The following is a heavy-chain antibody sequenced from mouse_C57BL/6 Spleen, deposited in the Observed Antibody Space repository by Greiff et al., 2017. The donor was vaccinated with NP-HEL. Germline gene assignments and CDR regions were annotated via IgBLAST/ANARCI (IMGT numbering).Heavy chain of an antibody. D-gene: IGHD1-1*01. CDR3: ARSDYYGSTPYWYFDV. V-gene: IGHV1-58*01. CDR2: IYIGNGYT. J-gene: IGHJ1*03. Sequence: EVQLQESGAELVRPGSSVKMSCKTSGYTFTSYGINWVKQRPGQGLEWIGYIYIGNGYTEYNEKFKGKATLTSDTSSSTAYMQLSSLTSEDSAIYFCARSDYYGSTPYWYFDVWGTGTTVTVSS. CDR1: GYTFTSYG.